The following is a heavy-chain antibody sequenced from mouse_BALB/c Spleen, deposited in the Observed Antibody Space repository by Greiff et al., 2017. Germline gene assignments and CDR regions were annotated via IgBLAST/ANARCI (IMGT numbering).Heavy chain of an antibody. CDR1: GFSLTSYG. J-gene: IGHJ3*01. V-gene: IGHV2-9*02. D-gene: IGHD2-3*01. CDR3: ARDRAYDGYSLAY. CDR2: IWAGGST. Sequence: VKLVESGPGLVAPSQSLSITCTVSGFSLTSYGVHWVRQPPGKGLEWLGVIWAGGSTNYNSALMSRLSISKDNSKSQVFLKMNSLQTDDTAMYHCARDRAYDGYSLAYWGQGTLVTVSA.